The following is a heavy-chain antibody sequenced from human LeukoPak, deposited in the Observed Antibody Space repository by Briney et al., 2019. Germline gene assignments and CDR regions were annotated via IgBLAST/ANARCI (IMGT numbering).Heavy chain of an antibody. J-gene: IGHJ4*02. CDR1: GGSIRSGDYY. D-gene: IGHD3-16*01. Sequence: SQTLSLTCTGSGGSIRSGDYYWSWIRQHPGKGLEWLGFIQNSGTTYYNPSLKSRLTISADTSQNQFSLNLNSVTAADTAIYSCARRRDYQAYDHWGQGTLVTVSS. CDR3: ARRRDYQAYDH. CDR2: IQNSGTT. V-gene: IGHV4-31*03.